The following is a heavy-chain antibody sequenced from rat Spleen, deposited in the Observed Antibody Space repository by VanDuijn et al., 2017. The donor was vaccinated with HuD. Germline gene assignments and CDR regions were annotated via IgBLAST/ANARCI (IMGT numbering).Heavy chain of an antibody. CDR3: ERRTGQVYNNYFDY. CDR1: DYSITSNY. V-gene: IGHV3-1*01. CDR2: ISYSGST. D-gene: IGHD1-10*01. J-gene: IGHJ2*01. Sequence: EVQLQESGPGLVKPSQSLSLTCSVTDYSITSNYWDWIRKFPGNKMEWIGHISYSGSTSYNPSPQSRHSITRDTSKNQFFLQLNSVTTEDTATYYCERRTGQVYNNYFDYWGQGVMVTVSS.